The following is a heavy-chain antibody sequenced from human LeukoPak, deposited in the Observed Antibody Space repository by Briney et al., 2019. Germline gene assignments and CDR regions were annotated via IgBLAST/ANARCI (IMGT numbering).Heavy chain of an antibody. CDR2: IIPIFGTA. CDR1: GGTFSSYA. D-gene: IGHD5-12*01. Sequence: SVKVSCKASGGTFSSYAISWVRQAPGQGLEWMGGIIPIFGTANYAQKFQGRVTITADESTSTAYMELSSLRSEDTAVYYCAREHVDIVARGSLDYWGQGTLVTVSS. CDR3: AREHVDIVARGSLDY. V-gene: IGHV1-69*13. J-gene: IGHJ4*02.